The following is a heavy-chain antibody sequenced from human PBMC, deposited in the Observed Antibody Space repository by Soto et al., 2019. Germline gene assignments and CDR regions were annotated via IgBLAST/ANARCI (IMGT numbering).Heavy chain of an antibody. V-gene: IGHV3-15*07. CDR3: TTDARDIVLMVYGRIRVATIAPDY. Sequence: PGGSLRLSCAASGFTFSNAWMNWVRQAPGKGLEWVGRIKSKTDGGTTDYAAPVKGRFTISRDDSKNTLYLQMNSLKTEDTAVYYCTTDARDIVLMVYGRIRVATIAPDYWGQGTLVTISS. CDR1: GFTFSNAW. J-gene: IGHJ4*02. CDR2: IKSKTDGGTT. D-gene: IGHD2-8*01.